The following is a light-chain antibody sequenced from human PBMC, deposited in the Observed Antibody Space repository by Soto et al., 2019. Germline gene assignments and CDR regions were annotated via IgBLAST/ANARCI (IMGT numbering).Light chain of an antibody. CDR2: GAS. CDR3: QQYNNFSHT. Sequence: TQSRSDLCAYLGVRITITSRASQGISSNLAWYQQKPGQAPRLLIYGASTRATGIPARFSGSGSVTEFTLTVSSLLSEDFAIYYCQQYNNFSHTFWQGTKVDI. J-gene: IGKJ1*01. CDR1: QGISSN. V-gene: IGKV3-15*01.